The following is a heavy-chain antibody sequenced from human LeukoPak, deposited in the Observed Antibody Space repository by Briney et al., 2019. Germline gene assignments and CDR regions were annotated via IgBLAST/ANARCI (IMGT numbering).Heavy chain of an antibody. V-gene: IGHV4-39*07. CDR2: IYYSGST. J-gene: IGHJ5*02. CDR3: ARESLTWLQSRTSWFDP. Sequence: PSETLSLTCTVSGGSISSSTYFWGWIRQPPGKGLEWIGTIYYSGSTYYNPSLKSRVTISVDSSENQFSLRLSSVTAADTAVYYCARESLTWLQSRTSWFDPWGQGTLVTVSS. D-gene: IGHD5-24*01. CDR1: GGSISSSTYF.